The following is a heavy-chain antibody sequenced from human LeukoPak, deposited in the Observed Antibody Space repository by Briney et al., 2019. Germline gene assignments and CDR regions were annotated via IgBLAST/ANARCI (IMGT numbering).Heavy chain of an antibody. Sequence: PGRSLRLSCAASGFTFDDYAMHWVRQAPGKGLEWVSGISWNSGSIGYADSVKGRFTISRDNAKNSLYLQMNSLRAGDTAVYYCARDGYYYGSGSYYPDYWGQGTLVTVSS. V-gene: IGHV3-9*01. J-gene: IGHJ4*02. CDR1: GFTFDDYA. CDR3: ARDGYYYGSGSYYPDY. D-gene: IGHD3-10*01. CDR2: ISWNSGSI.